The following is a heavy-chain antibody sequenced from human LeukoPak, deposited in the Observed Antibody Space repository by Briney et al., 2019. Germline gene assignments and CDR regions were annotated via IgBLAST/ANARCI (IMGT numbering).Heavy chain of an antibody. V-gene: IGHV3-48*03. CDR2: ITSRGSAI. D-gene: IGHD3-10*01. CDR3: ASGAGMDV. Sequence: GGSLRLSCAASGFTFSSYEMTWVRQAPGKGLEWVSYITSRGSAIYYADSVKGRFTISRDNAKNSLYLQMNSLRAEDTAVYYCASGAGMDVWGQGTTVTVSS. J-gene: IGHJ6*02. CDR1: GFTFSSYE.